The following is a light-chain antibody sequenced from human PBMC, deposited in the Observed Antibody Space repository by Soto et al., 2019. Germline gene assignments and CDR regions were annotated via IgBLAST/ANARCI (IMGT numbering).Light chain of an antibody. CDR3: AAWDDSLSAYV. Sequence: QSVLTQPPSVSAAPGQKVTISCSGSSSNIGNNSVYWHQQLPGAAPRLLIYRNNQRPSGVPDRFSDSKSGTSASLAISGLRSEDEADYYCAAWDDSLSAYVFGTGTKVTVL. V-gene: IGLV1-47*01. CDR2: RNN. CDR1: SSNIGNNS. J-gene: IGLJ1*01.